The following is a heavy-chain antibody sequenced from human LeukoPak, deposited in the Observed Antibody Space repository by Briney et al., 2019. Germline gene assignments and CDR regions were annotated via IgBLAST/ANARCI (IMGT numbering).Heavy chain of an antibody. V-gene: IGHV4-59*01. CDR3: ARVQIAVPGNYYFDY. J-gene: IGHJ4*02. CDR1: RGSMSGYY. CDR2: IYYGGST. Sequence: SETLSLTCTVSRGSMSGYYWSWILQPPGKGLEWIGYIYYGGSTNYNPSLKSRVTISVDTSKNQFSLKLSSVTAADTAVYYCARVQIAVPGNYYFDYWGQGTLATVSS. D-gene: IGHD6-19*01.